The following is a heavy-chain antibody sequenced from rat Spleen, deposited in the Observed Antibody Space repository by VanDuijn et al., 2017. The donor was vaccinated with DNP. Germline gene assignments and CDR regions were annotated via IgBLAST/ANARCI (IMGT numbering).Heavy chain of an antibody. D-gene: IGHD1-9*01. J-gene: IGHJ3*01. CDR2: ISYDVSST. V-gene: IGHV5-7*01. Sequence: EVQLVESGGGLVQPGRSLKLSCSDSGFSFSDYNMAWVRQAPKKGLEWVATISYDVSSTYYRDSVKGRFTISRDNAKSTLYLQMDSLRSEDTATYYCARHPYGYNYNWFAYWGQGTLVTVSS. CDR3: ARHPYGYNYNWFAY. CDR1: GFSFSDYN.